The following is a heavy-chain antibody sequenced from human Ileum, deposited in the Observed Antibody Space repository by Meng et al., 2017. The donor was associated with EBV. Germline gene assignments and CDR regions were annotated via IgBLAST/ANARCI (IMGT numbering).Heavy chain of an antibody. J-gene: IGHJ5*02. Sequence: QVGLQQLGQGLFKPSESLSLSCAVYGGSFNDYYWTWLRQPPGKGLEWIGEIDQSGYTKFNPSLSSRATISRDTSNNQFSLRLNSVTAADTALYYCARYGRCNGNSFYCFDPWGQGTLVTVSS. V-gene: IGHV4-34*01. D-gene: IGHD4-23*01. CDR1: GGSFNDYY. CDR2: IDQSGYT. CDR3: ARYGRCNGNSFYCFDP.